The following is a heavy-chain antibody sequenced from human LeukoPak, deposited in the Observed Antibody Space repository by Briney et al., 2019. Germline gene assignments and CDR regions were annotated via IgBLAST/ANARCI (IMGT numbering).Heavy chain of an antibody. CDR2: TYYRSKWYN. V-gene: IGHV6-1*01. CDR3: ARVTVTTLSY. Sequence: SQTLSLTCAISGDSVSSNSAAWDWIRQSPSRGLEWLGRTYYRSKWYNDYAVSLKSRISIDPDTSKNQFSLQLNSVTPEDTAVYYCARVTVTTLSYWGQGTLVTVSS. D-gene: IGHD1-7*01. J-gene: IGHJ4*02. CDR1: GDSVSSNSAA.